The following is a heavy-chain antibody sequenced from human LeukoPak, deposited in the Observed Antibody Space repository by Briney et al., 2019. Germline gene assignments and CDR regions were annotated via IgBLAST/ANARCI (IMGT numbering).Heavy chain of an antibody. CDR3: LYYYDTSGPSDYMDV. Sequence: GGSLRLSCAASGFTFSNAWMSWVRQAPGKGLEWVGRIKSKTDGGTTDYAAPVKGRFTISRDDSKNTLYLQMNSLKTEDTAVYYCLYYYDTSGPSDYMDVWGKGTTVTVSS. J-gene: IGHJ6*03. V-gene: IGHV3-15*01. D-gene: IGHD3-22*01. CDR1: GFTFSNAW. CDR2: IKSKTDGGTT.